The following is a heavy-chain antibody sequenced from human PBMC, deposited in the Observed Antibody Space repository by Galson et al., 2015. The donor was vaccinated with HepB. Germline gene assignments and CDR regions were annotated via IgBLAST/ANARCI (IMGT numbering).Heavy chain of an antibody. CDR1: GGSISSGGYY. CDR2: IYYSGST. D-gene: IGHD3-16*01. V-gene: IGHV4-31*03. Sequence: TLSLTCTVSGGSISSGGYYWSWIRQHPGKGLEWIGYIYYSGSTYYNPSLKSRVTISVDTSKNQFSLKLSSVTAADTAVYYCARDRGHPGFSQIFDYWGQGTLVTVSS. CDR3: ARDRGHPGFSQIFDY. J-gene: IGHJ4*02.